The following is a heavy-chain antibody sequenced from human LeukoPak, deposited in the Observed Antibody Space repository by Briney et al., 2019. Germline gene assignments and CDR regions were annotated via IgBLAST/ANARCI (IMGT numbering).Heavy chain of an antibody. J-gene: IGHJ4*02. D-gene: IGHD3-9*01. CDR2: INGSGGST. Sequence: GGSLRLSCAASGFTFSSYAMSWVRQAPGKGLEWFSAINGSGGSTYYADSVKGRFTISRDNSKNTLYLQMNSLRAEDTAVYYCAKDLYYDILTGYAYWGQGSLVTVSS. V-gene: IGHV3-23*01. CDR3: AKDLYYDILTGYAY. CDR1: GFTFSSYA.